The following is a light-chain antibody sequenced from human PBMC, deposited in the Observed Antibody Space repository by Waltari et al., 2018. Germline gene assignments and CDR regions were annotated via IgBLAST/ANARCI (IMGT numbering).Light chain of an antibody. CDR2: RNN. Sequence: QSLLTPPPSASRTPGQPLTLACSASPSNIGSNYLSWHQHLPGMPPKLLISRNNQRPSGVADRFSASKAGTSAPLAISVLPSDDDADYYCAAWDDSRRGAVFGTGTKVSVL. V-gene: IGLV1-47*01. CDR1: PSNIGSNY. J-gene: IGLJ1*01. CDR3: AAWDDSRRGAV.